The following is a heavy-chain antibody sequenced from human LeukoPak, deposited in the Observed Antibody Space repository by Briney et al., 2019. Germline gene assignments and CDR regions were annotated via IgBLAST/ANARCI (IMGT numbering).Heavy chain of an antibody. CDR2: IYYSGST. V-gene: IGHV4-59*12. CDR3: ARDTRDAFDI. J-gene: IGHJ3*02. CDR1: GGSISSYY. Sequence: SETLSLTCTVSGGSISSYYWTWIRQPPGKGLEWIGYIYYSGSTNYNPSLKSRVTMSVDMSKSQFSLKLSSVTAADAAVYYCARDTRDAFDIWGQETMVTVSS.